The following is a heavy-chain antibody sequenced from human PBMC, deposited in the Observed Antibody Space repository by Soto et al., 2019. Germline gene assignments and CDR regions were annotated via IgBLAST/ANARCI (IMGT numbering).Heavy chain of an antibody. CDR3: ARQYCTSSICYTYFDY. D-gene: IGHD2-2*02. CDR2: IYYSGST. J-gene: IGHJ4*02. Sequence: PSETLSLTCTVSGGPISVSSYYWGWVRQPPGKGLEWIGSIYYSGSTYYNPSLKSRVTISVDTSKNQFSLKLSSVTAADTAVYYCARQYCTSSICYTYFDYWGQGILVTVSS. V-gene: IGHV4-39*01. CDR1: GGPISVSSYY.